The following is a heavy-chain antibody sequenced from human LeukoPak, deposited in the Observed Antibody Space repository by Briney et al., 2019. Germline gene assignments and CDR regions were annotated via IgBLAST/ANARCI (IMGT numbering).Heavy chain of an antibody. CDR3: AKGAGVLPAAESPAFDY. D-gene: IGHD2-2*01. V-gene: IGHV3-30*18. CDR1: GFTFSSYG. CDR2: ISYDGSNK. J-gene: IGHJ4*02. Sequence: GGSLRLSCAASGFTFSSYGMHWVRQAPGKGLEWVAVISYDGSNKYYADSVKGRFTISRDNSKNTLYLQMNSLRAEDTAVYYCAKGAGVLPAAESPAFDYWGQGTLVTVSS.